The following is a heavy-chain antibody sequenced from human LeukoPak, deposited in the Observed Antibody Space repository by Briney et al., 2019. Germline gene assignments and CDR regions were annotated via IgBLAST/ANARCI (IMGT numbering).Heavy chain of an antibody. J-gene: IGHJ4*02. Sequence: GRSLRLSCGASVFTFSTYVMHCVRQAPGKALEWVAVISHDGSDKHYADSVKGRFSISRDNSKNTLYLQTNSLRGEDTAVYYCAKDLSGGWSLDYWGQGTLVTVSS. CDR1: VFTFSTYV. D-gene: IGHD6-19*01. CDR3: AKDLSGGWSLDY. CDR2: ISHDGSDK. V-gene: IGHV3-30*18.